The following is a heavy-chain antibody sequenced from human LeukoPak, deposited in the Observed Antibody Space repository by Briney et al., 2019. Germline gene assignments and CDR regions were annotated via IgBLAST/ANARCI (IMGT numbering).Heavy chain of an antibody. J-gene: IGHJ4*02. CDR1: GFTFSGSP. V-gene: IGHV3-73*01. CDR3: TQSNY. Sequence: GGSLRLSCAASGFTFSGSPILWVRQASGKGLEWVGRIRSKAGNYATAYAASVQGRFTISRDDSKNTAYLQLNSLKTEDTAVYYCTQSNYWGQGALVTVSS. CDR2: IRSKAGNYAT.